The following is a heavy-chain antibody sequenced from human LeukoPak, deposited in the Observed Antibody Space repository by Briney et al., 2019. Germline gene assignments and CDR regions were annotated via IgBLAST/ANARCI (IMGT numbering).Heavy chain of an antibody. J-gene: IGHJ6*03. D-gene: IGHD1-7*01. CDR3: ARVTEGFGITGTTRYYYYYMDV. CDR1: GGSFSGYY. CDR2: INHSGST. V-gene: IGHV4-34*01. Sequence: SETLSLTCAVYGGSFSGYYWSWIRQPPGKGLEWIGEINHSGSTNYNPSLKSRVTISVDTSKNQFSLKLSSVTAADTAVYYCARVTEGFGITGTTRYYYYYMDVRGKGTTVTVSS.